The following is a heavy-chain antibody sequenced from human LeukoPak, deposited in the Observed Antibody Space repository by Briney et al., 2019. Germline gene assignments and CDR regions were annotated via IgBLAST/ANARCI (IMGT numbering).Heavy chain of an antibody. CDR3: AKDFLSGGSGYFYYFDY. V-gene: IGHV3-23*01. D-gene: IGHD3-22*01. CDR2: ISGSGGST. CDR1: GFTFSNAW. Sequence: PGGSLRLSCAASGFTFSNAWMSWVRQAPGKGLEWVSAISGSGGSTYYADSVKGRFTISRDNSKNTLYLQMNSLRAEDTAVYYCAKDFLSGGSGYFYYFDYWGQGTLVTVSS. J-gene: IGHJ4*02.